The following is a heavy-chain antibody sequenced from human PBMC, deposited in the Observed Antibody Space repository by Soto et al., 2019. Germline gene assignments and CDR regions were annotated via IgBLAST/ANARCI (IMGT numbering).Heavy chain of an antibody. CDR3: ARGSSGFYDY. J-gene: IGHJ4*02. CDR2: SYSGDSDT. Sequence: GESLKISCKGSGYSFANYCIAWVRQMPGKGLEWMGISYSGDSDTRYSPSFQGQVVISGDKSINTAYLQWTSLKASDTAMYYCARGSSGFYDYWGQGTLVTVSS. V-gene: IGHV5-51*01. CDR1: GYSFANYC. D-gene: IGHD6-19*01.